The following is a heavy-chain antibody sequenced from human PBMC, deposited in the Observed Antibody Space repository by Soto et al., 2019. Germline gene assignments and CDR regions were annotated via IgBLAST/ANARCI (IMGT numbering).Heavy chain of an antibody. Sequence: PGGSLRLSCAASGFTFDDYAMHWVRQAPGKGLEWVSSISSSSSYIYYADSVKGRFAISRDNAKNSLYLQMNSLRAEDTAVYYCARVSFPLEWLFEGSYWGQGTLVTVSS. D-gene: IGHD3-3*01. V-gene: IGHV3-21*01. CDR2: ISSSSSYI. J-gene: IGHJ4*02. CDR1: GFTFDDYA. CDR3: ARVSFPLEWLFEGSY.